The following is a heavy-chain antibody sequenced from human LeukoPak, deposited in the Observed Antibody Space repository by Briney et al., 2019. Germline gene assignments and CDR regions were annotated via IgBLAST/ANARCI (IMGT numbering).Heavy chain of an antibody. Sequence: ASVKVSCKASGYTFTGYYMHWVRQAPGQGLEWMGWINPNSGGTNYAQKFQGRVTMTRDTSISTAYMELSRLRSDDTAVYYCARDLRGSGSLIYYYYYYMDVWGKGTTVTISS. D-gene: IGHD3-10*01. CDR3: ARDLRGSGSLIYYYYYYMDV. CDR2: INPNSGGT. CDR1: GYTFTGYY. J-gene: IGHJ6*03. V-gene: IGHV1-2*02.